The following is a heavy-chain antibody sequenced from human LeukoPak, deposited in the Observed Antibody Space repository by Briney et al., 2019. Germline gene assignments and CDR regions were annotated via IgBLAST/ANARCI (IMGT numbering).Heavy chain of an antibody. V-gene: IGHV4-34*01. Sequence: SETLSLTCAVYGGSFSGYYWSWIRQPPGKGLEWIGEINHSGSTNYNPSLKSRVTISVDTSKNQFSLKLSSVTAADTAVYYCASSRGIAAAGYFDYWGQGTLVTVSS. CDR2: INHSGST. D-gene: IGHD6-13*01. J-gene: IGHJ4*02. CDR1: GGSFSGYY. CDR3: ASSRGIAAAGYFDY.